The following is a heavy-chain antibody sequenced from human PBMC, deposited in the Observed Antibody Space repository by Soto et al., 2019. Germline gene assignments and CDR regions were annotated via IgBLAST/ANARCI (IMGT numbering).Heavy chain of an antibody. V-gene: IGHV1-3*04. Sequence: QVQLVQSGAEGKKPGASVKVSCKASGYSFTSYAIHWVRQAPGRGLEWMGWINTDNGKTKYSQKFQGRVTITRDTSASAAYMQLSSLRSEDTAVYYCARVDGTYWGQGTLVIVSS. CDR2: INTDNGKT. J-gene: IGHJ4*02. CDR1: GYSFTSYA. CDR3: ARVDGTY. D-gene: IGHD1-26*01.